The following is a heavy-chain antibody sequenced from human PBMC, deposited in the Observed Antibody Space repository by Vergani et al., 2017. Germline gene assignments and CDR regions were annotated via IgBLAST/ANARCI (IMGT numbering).Heavy chain of an antibody. J-gene: IGHJ6*03. V-gene: IGHV4-34*01. CDR3: ARAPGLRGYYYYMDV. CDR2: INHSGST. CDR1: GGSFSGYY. Sequence: QVQLQQWGAGLLKPSETLSLTCAVYGGSFSGYYWSWIRQPPGKGLEWIGEINHSGSTNYNPSLKSRVTISVDTSKNQFSLKLSSVTAADTAVYYCARAPGLRGYYYYMDVWGKGTTVTVSS.